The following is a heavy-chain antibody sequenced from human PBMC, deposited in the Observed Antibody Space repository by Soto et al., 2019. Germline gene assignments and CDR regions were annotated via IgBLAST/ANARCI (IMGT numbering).Heavy chain of an antibody. J-gene: IGHJ4*02. CDR3: AQTMVRDYYFDY. Sequence: QITLKESGPTLVKPTQTLTLTCTFSGFSLSTSGVGVGWIRQPPGKALEWLALIYWDDDKRYSPSLKSRLTITKDTSKNQVVLTMTNMDPVDPATYYCAQTMVRDYYFDYWGQGTLVTVSS. CDR2: IYWDDDK. CDR1: GFSLSTSGVG. D-gene: IGHD3-10*01. V-gene: IGHV2-5*02.